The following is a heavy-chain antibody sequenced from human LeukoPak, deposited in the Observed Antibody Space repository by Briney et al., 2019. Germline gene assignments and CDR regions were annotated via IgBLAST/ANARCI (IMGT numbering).Heavy chain of an antibody. CDR3: ARPLGYCSDSRCPQSWFDP. CDR1: GGSFSDYY. CDR2: INHRGRT. Sequence: SETLSLTCVVYGGSFSDYYWNWVRQPPGKGLEWMGEINHRGRTNYNPSLKSRVTIPIDTSKNQFSLKLIPVTAAATAVYHCARPLGYCSDSRCPQSWFDPWGQGTLVTASS. D-gene: IGHD2-15*01. V-gene: IGHV4-34*01. J-gene: IGHJ5*02.